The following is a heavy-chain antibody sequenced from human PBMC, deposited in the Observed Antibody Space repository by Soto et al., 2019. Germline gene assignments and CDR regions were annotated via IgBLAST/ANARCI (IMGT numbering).Heavy chain of an antibody. CDR2: INHSGST. Sequence: QVQLQQWGAGLLKPSETLSLTCAVYGGSFSGYYWSWIRQPPGKGLEWIGEINHSGSTNYNPSLKSRVTISVDTSKNQFSLKLSSVTAADTAVYYCARGFRRGYYDFWSGYYQGNNWFDPWGQRTLVTVSS. CDR1: GGSFSGYY. CDR3: ARGFRRGYYDFWSGYYQGNNWFDP. V-gene: IGHV4-34*01. D-gene: IGHD3-3*01. J-gene: IGHJ5*02.